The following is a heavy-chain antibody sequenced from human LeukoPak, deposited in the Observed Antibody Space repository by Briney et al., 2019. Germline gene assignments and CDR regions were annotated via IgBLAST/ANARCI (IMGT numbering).Heavy chain of an antibody. J-gene: IGHJ3*02. V-gene: IGHV3-30*03. CDR3: ARSLRASFDAFDI. CDR1: GFTFSSYG. CDR2: ISYDGSNK. D-gene: IGHD2-2*01. Sequence: GGSLRLSCAASGFTFSSYGMHGVRQAPGKGLEWVAVISYDGSNKYYADSVKGRFTISRDNSKNTLYLQMNSLRAEDTAVYYCARSLRASFDAFDIWGQGTMVTVSS.